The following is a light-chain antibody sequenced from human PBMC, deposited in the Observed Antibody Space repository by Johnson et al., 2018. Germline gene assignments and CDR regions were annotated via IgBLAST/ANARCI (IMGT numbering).Light chain of an antibody. CDR2: ENN. Sequence: QSVLTQPPSVSEAPGQKVTISCSGSSSNIGNNYVSWYQQLPGTAPKLLIYENNKRPSGIPDRFSGSKSGTSATLGITGLQTGDEADYYCGTWDSSLSAGNVFGTGPKVTVL. J-gene: IGLJ1*01. CDR3: GTWDSSLSAGNV. CDR1: SSNIGNNY. V-gene: IGLV1-51*02.